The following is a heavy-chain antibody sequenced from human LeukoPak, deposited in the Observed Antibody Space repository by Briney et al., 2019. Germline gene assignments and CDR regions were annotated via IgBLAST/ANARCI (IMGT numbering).Heavy chain of an antibody. CDR3: ARDREQPVDTAMVEFFDY. CDR1: GFTFSSYA. D-gene: IGHD5-18*01. V-gene: IGHV3-33*08. Sequence: GGSLRLSCAASGFTFSSYAMSWVRQAPGKGLEWVAVIWYDGSNKYFADSVKGRFTISRDNSKNTLYLQMNSLRAEDTAVYYCARDREQPVDTAMVEFFDYWGQGTLVTVSS. J-gene: IGHJ4*02. CDR2: IWYDGSNK.